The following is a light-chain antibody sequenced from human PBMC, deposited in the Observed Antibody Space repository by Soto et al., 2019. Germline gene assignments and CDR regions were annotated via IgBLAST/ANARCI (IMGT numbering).Light chain of an antibody. V-gene: IGLV2-23*01. Sequence: QSALTQPASVSGSPGQSITISCTGTSSDVGSYNLVSWYQQHPGKAPKLMIYEGSKRPSGVSNRFSGSKSGNTASLTISGLQAEDEADYYCRSYAGSSTPRVVFGGGTKLTVL. CDR1: SSDVGSYNL. J-gene: IGLJ2*01. CDR2: EGS. CDR3: RSYAGSSTPRVV.